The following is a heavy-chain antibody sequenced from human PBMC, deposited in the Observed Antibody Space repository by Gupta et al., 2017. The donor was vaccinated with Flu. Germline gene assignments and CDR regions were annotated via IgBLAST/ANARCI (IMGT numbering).Heavy chain of an antibody. Sequence: GKGLEWVAVISYDGSNKYYADSVKGRFTISRDNSKNTLYLQMNSLRAEDTAVYYCAKVTHRYCSSTSCYLRGEWDLYYFDYWGQGTLVTVSS. CDR3: AKVTHRYCSSTSCYLRGEWDLYYFDY. J-gene: IGHJ4*02. D-gene: IGHD2-2*01. CDR2: ISYDGSNK. V-gene: IGHV3-30*18.